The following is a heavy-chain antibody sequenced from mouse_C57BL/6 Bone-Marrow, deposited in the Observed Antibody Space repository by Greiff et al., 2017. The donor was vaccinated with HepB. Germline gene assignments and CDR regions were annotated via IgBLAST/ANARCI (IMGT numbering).Heavy chain of an antibody. J-gene: IGHJ2*01. V-gene: IGHV3-8*01. D-gene: IGHD1-1*01. CDR2: ISYSGST. CDR1: GYSITSDY. CDR3: ARGNGSSYPYYFDF. Sequence: EVQLVESGPGLAKPSQTLSLTCSVTGYSITSDYWNWILKFPGNKLEYMGYISYSGSTYYNPSLKSRISITRDTSKNQYYLQLNSVTTEDTATYYCARGNGSSYPYYFDFWGQGTTLTVSS.